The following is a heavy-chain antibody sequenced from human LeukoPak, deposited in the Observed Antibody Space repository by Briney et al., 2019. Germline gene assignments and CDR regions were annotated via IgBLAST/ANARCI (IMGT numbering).Heavy chain of an antibody. D-gene: IGHD3-10*01. CDR3: ARENYYYGSGRAFDY. CDR2: ISSSGSTI. V-gene: IGHV3-48*04. J-gene: IGHJ4*02. CDR1: GFTFSSYS. Sequence: GGSLRLSCAASGFTFSSYSMNWVRQAPGKGLEWVSYISSSGSTIYYADSVKGRFTISRDNAKNSLYLQMNSLRAEDTAVYYCARENYYYGSGRAFDYWGQGTLVTVSS.